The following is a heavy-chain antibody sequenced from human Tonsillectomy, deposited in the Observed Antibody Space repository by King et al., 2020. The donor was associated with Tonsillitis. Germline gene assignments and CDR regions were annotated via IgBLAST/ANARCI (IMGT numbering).Heavy chain of an antibody. CDR2: IYICGST. J-gene: IGHJ3*02. CDR3: ASDFWSAYYNKRVAFDI. D-gene: IGHD3-3*01. Sequence: VQLVETGGGLIQPGGSLRLSCAASGFSVISNYMTWVRQAPGKGLEWVSVIYICGSTYYADSVTGRFTISRDNSKNTLYLQMNSLRAEDTAVYYCASDFWSAYYNKRVAFDIWGQGTMVTVSS. CDR1: GFSVISNY. V-gene: IGHV3-53*02.